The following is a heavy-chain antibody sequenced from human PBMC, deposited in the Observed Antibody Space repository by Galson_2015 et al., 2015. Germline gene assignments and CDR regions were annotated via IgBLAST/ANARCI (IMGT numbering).Heavy chain of an antibody. D-gene: IGHD1-1*01. CDR2: FDPEDGET. Sequence: SVKVSCKVSGYTLTELSMHWVRQAPGKGLEWMGGFDPEDGETIYAQKFQGRVTMTEDTSTDTAYMELSSLRSEDTAVYYCATGGNGYYGMDVWGQGTTVTVSS. V-gene: IGHV1-24*01. J-gene: IGHJ6*02. CDR3: ATGGNGYYGMDV. CDR1: GYTLTELS.